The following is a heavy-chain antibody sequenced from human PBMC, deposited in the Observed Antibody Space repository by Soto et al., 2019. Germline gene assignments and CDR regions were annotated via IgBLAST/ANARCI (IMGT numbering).Heavy chain of an antibody. V-gene: IGHV4-31*03. CDR2: IYYSGST. CDR3: AREGRAGYSTTL. J-gene: IGHJ4*02. D-gene: IGHD2-15*01. CDR1: GGSISSGGYY. Sequence: QVQLQESGPGLVKPSQTLSLTCTVSGGSISSGGYYWSWIRQHPGKGLEWIGYIYYSGSTYYNPSLKRRVTISVAPSKNQFSLKLSSVTAADTAVYYCAREGRAGYSTTLWGQGTLVTVSS.